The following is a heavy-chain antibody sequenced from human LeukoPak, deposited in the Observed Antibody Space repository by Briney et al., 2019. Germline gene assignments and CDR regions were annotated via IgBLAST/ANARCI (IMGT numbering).Heavy chain of an antibody. CDR3: ARGVGGIHGDYFRQSDY. D-gene: IGHD4-17*01. V-gene: IGHV3-48*01. CDR2: ISSSSSTI. CDR1: GFTFSSYS. Sequence: PGGSLRLSCAASGFTFSSYSMNWVRQAPGKGLEWVSYISSSSSTIYYADSVKGRFTISRDNAKNSLYLQMNSLRAEDTAVYYCARGVGGIHGDYFRQSDYWGQGTLVTVSS. J-gene: IGHJ4*02.